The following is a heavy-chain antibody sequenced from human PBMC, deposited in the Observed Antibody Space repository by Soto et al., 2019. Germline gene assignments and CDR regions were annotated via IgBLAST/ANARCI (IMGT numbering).Heavy chain of an antibody. CDR3: ASSSSSSEVFDY. D-gene: IGHD6-6*01. CDR1: GFTFSSYS. V-gene: IGHV3-21*01. Sequence: EVQLVESGGGLVKPGGSLRLSCAASGFTFSSYSMNWVRQAPGKGLEWVSSISSSSSYIYYADSVKGRFTISRDNAKNSLYLQMNSLRAEDTAVYYCASSSSSSEVFDYWGQGTLVTVSS. J-gene: IGHJ4*02. CDR2: ISSSSSYI.